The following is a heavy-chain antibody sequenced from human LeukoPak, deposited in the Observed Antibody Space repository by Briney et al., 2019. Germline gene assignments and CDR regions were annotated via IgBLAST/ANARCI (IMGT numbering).Heavy chain of an antibody. CDR1: GGSISSYY. Sequence: SETLSLTCTVSGGSISSYYWSWIRQPPGKGLEWIGYIYYSGSTNYNPSLKSRFTISVDTSKNQFSLKLSSVTAADTAVYYCARRYSSGWYLLDYWGQGTLVTVSS. V-gene: IGHV4-59*01. J-gene: IGHJ4*02. D-gene: IGHD6-19*01. CDR3: ARRYSSGWYLLDY. CDR2: IYYSGST.